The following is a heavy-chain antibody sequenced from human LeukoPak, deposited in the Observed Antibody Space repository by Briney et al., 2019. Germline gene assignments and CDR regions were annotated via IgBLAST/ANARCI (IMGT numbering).Heavy chain of an antibody. Sequence: PGGSLRLSCAASGFTFSGYYMSWIRQAPGKGLEWVSYISSSGSTIYYADSVKGRFTISRDNAKNSPYLQMNSLRAEDTAVYYCARVTKGYSSGWYLGYYYMDVWGKGTTVTVSS. V-gene: IGHV3-11*01. CDR1: GFTFSGYY. J-gene: IGHJ6*03. D-gene: IGHD6-19*01. CDR3: ARVTKGYSSGWYLGYYYMDV. CDR2: ISSSGSTI.